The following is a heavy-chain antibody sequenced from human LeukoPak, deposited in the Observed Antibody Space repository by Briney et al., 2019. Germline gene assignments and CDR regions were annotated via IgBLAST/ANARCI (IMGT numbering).Heavy chain of an antibody. CDR1: GYTFTSYG. D-gene: IGHD2-15*01. V-gene: IGHV1-18*01. Sequence: GASVKVSCKASGYTFTSYGIAWVRQAPGQGPEWMGWISVYNGDTKYGQKFQGGVTMTTDTATNTAYMEVRSLRSDDTAGYYCARVVVVAATEVPYYFDYWGHGTLVTVSS. J-gene: IGHJ4*01. CDR2: ISVYNGDT. CDR3: ARVVVVAATEVPYYFDY.